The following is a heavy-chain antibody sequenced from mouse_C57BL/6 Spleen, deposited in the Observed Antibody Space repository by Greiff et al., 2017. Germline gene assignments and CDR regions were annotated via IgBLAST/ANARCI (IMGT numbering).Heavy chain of an antibody. CDR3: AREIGVYDYGGFAY. D-gene: IGHD2-4*01. V-gene: IGHV1-54*01. Sequence: VQLQQSGAELVRPGTSVKVSCKASGYAFTNYLIEWVKQRPGQGLEWIGVINPGSGGTNYNEKFKGKATLTADKSSSTAYMQLSSLTSEDSAVYFCAREIGVYDYGGFAYWGQGTLVTVSA. CDR1: GYAFTNYL. CDR2: INPGSGGT. J-gene: IGHJ3*01.